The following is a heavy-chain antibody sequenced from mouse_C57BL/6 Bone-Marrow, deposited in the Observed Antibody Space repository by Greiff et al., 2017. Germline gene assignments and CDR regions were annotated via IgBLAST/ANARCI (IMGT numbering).Heavy chain of an antibody. CDR2: IWGGGST. CDR3: AKHGYGSRGAWFAY. D-gene: IGHD1-1*01. J-gene: IGHJ3*01. V-gene: IGHV2-9*01. CDR1: GFSLTSYG. Sequence: VKVVESGPGLVAPSQCLSITCTVSGFSLTSYGVDWVRQPPGKGLEWLGVIWGGGSTNYNSALMSRMSISKDNAKSQVFLKMNSLQTNDTAMYYCAKHGYGSRGAWFAYWGQGTLVTVSA.